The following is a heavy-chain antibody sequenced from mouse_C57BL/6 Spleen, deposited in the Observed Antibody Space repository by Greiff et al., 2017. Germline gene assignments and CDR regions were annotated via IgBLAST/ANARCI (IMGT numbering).Heavy chain of an antibody. CDR2: ISDGGSYT. CDR3: ARAPFNYWYFDV. Sequence: EVQLQESGGGLVKPGGSLKLSCAASGFTFSSYAMSWVRQTPEKRLEWVATISDGGSYTYYPDNVKGRFTISRDNAKNNLYLQMSHLKSEDTAMYYCARAPFNYWYFDVWGTGTTVTVSS. V-gene: IGHV5-4*01. J-gene: IGHJ1*03. CDR1: GFTFSSYA.